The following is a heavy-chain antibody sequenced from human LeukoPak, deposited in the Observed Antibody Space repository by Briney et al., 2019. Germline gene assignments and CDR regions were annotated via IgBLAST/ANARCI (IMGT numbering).Heavy chain of an antibody. Sequence: GGSLRLSCAASGFTFSSYAIHWVRQAPGKGLEWVAVISYDGNNKYYADSVKGRFTISRDKSKNMLYLQMNSLRAEDTAVYYCASNYYVTKAAFDIWGQGTMVTVSS. CDR2: ISYDGNNK. J-gene: IGHJ3*02. CDR3: ASNYYVTKAAFDI. D-gene: IGHD3-10*02. CDR1: GFTFSSYA. V-gene: IGHV3-30*14.